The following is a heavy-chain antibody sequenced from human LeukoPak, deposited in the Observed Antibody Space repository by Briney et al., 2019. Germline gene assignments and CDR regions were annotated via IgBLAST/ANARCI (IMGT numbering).Heavy chain of an antibody. Sequence: PSETLSLTCTVSGGSISSYYWSWIRQPPGKGLEWIGYIYYSGSTNYNPSLKSRVTISVDTSKNQFSLKLSSVTAADTAVYYCATLAAAGKYFQHWGQGTLVTVSS. V-gene: IGHV4-59*08. CDR1: GGSISSYY. J-gene: IGHJ1*01. CDR2: IYYSGST. D-gene: IGHD6-13*01. CDR3: ATLAAAGKYFQH.